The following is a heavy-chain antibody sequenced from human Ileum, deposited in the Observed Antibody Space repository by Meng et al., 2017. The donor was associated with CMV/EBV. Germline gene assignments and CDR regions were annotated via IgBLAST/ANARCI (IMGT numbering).Heavy chain of an antibody. CDR1: GYTFTTYY. CDR2: INPNGGAT. Sequence: ASVKVSCKASGYTFTTYYVHWLRQAPGQGLEWMGWINPNGGATKYAQNFQGRVTLTRDTPISTVQMELSSLRPDDTAVYYCAKAQYLPEDVFNYWGQGTVVTVSS. CDR3: AKAQYLPEDVFNY. V-gene: IGHV1-2*02. J-gene: IGHJ3*01. D-gene: IGHD4-11*01.